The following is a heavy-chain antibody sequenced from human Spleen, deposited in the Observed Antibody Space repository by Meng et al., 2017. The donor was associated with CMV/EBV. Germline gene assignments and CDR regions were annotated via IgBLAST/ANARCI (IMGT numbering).Heavy chain of an antibody. Sequence: AVSSGSISSNYWWSWVRRPPGTGLEWIGQIYHGGNTNYNPSLKSRVTISVDKSKNQFSLKLSSVTAADTAVYYCARLELGTTSSFDYWGQGTLVTVSS. CDR1: SGSISSNYW. V-gene: IGHV4-4*02. D-gene: IGHD1-1*01. J-gene: IGHJ4*02. CDR3: ARLELGTTSSFDY. CDR2: IYHGGNT.